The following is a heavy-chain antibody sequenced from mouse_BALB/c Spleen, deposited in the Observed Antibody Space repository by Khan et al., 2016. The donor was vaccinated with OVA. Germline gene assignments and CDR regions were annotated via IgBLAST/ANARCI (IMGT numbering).Heavy chain of an antibody. CDR3: ARLAYYYNSEGFAY. V-gene: IGHV5-6*01. CDR2: ISSGGSYT. D-gene: IGHD1-1*01. J-gene: IGHJ3*01. Sequence: EVELVESGGDLVKPGGSLKLSCAASGFTFSTYGMSWVRPTPDKRLEWVATISSGGSYTYYPDSVKGRFTISRDNAKNTLYLQMSSLKSEDTAMDDCARLAYYYNSEGFAYWGQGTLVTVSA. CDR1: GFTFSTYG.